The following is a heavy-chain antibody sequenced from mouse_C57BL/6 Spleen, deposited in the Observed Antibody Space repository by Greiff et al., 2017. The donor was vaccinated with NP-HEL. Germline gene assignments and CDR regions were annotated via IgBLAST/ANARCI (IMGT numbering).Heavy chain of an antibody. CDR2: IDPSDSYT. Sequence: VQLQQPGAELVMPGASVKLSCKASGYTFTSYWMHWVKQRPGQGLEWIGEIDPSDSYTNYSQKFKGKSTLTVDKSSSTAYMQLSSLTSEDSAVYYCAVKWGYYLAYWGQGTLVTVSA. CDR3: AVKWGYYLAY. D-gene: IGHD2-3*01. CDR1: GYTFTSYW. V-gene: IGHV1-69*01. J-gene: IGHJ3*01.